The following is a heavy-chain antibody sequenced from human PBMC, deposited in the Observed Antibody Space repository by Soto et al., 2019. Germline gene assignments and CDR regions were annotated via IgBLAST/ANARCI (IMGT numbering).Heavy chain of an antibody. CDR3: GRGCGYDAFDV. CDR1: GVTMSDGAYS. Sequence: PSETRSLTCSVSGVTMSDGAYSWNSIRPSPGKGLEWLGYISHLETTYYNPSIRSRLSLSIDRTRNQFFLSLGSMTAAAKAVYFCGRGCGYDAFDVWGQGIQVTVSS. CDR2: ISHLETT. J-gene: IGHJ4*02. V-gene: IGHV4-30-2*06. D-gene: IGHD5-12*01.